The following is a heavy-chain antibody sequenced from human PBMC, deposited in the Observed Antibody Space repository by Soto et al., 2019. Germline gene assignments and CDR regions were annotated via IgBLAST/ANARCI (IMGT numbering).Heavy chain of an antibody. CDR1: GGTFSSYA. D-gene: IGHD3-10*01. V-gene: IGHV1-69*10. J-gene: IGHJ4*02. CDR2: INPFDGSR. CDR3: SRVDPGETSPFDH. Sequence: SVKVSCKASGGTFSSYAISWVRQAPGQGLEWMGWINPFDGSRMFAQSFQGRVTMTRDSSTSTVYMEVSSLRSEDTAVYYCSRVDPGETSPFDHWGQGTLVTVSS.